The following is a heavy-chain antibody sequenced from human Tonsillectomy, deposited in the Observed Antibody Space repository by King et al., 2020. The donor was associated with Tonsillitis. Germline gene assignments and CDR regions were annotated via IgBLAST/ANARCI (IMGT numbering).Heavy chain of an antibody. CDR3: ARLASS. V-gene: IGHV3-66*04. D-gene: IGHD3-3*02. J-gene: IGHJ4*02. Sequence: VQLVQSGGGLVQPGGFLRLACAASGFTVSSNYMSWVRQAPGKGREWVSVFYSGGSTYYADSVMGRFTISSDNSKNTLYLQMNSLRAEDTAVYYCARLASSWGQGTLVTVSS. CDR2: FYSGGST. CDR1: GFTVSSNY.